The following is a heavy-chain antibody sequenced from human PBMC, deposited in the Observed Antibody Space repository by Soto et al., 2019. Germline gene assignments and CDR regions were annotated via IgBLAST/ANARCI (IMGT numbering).Heavy chain of an antibody. J-gene: IGHJ5*02. Sequence: EVQLVESGGGWVQPGGPLRLSCAASGFTFSSYSMTWFRTAPGKGLEWVSYISSSSSTIYYADSVKGRFTISRDNAKNSLYLQMNSLRDEDTAVYYCARESAALNWFDPWGQGTLVTVSS. CDR1: GFTFSSYS. D-gene: IGHD2-2*01. CDR2: ISSSSSTI. CDR3: ARESAALNWFDP. V-gene: IGHV3-48*02.